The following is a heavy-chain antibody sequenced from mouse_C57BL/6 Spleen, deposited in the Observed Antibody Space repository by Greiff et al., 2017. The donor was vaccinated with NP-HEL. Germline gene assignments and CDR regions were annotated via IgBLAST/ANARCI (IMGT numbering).Heavy chain of an antibody. Sequence: EVKLQESGPELVKPGASVKMSCKASGYTFTDYNMHWVKQSHGKSLEWIGYINPNNGGTSYNQKFKGKATLTVNKSSSTAYMELRSLTSEDSAVYYCARGYDGYRYYFDYWGQGTTLTVSS. CDR1: GYTFTDYN. D-gene: IGHD2-3*01. J-gene: IGHJ2*01. CDR2: INPNNGGT. CDR3: ARGYDGYRYYFDY. V-gene: IGHV1-22*01.